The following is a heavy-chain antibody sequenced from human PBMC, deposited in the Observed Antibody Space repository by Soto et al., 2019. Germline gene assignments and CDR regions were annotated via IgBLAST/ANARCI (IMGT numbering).Heavy chain of an antibody. Sequence: GALRLSCAASGFTFSSYAMHWVRQAPGKGLEWVAVISYDGSNKYYADSVKGRFTISRDNSKNTLYLQMNSLRAEDTAVYYCAVDYYDSSGPIDYWGQGTLVTVSS. J-gene: IGHJ4*02. CDR2: ISYDGSNK. V-gene: IGHV3-30-3*01. CDR3: AVDYYDSSGPIDY. CDR1: GFTFSSYA. D-gene: IGHD3-22*01.